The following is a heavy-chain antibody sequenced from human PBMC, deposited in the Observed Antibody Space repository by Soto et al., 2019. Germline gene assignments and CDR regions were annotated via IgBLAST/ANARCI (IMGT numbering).Heavy chain of an antibody. CDR1: GFTFSNFA. D-gene: IGHD3-3*01. V-gene: IGHV3-23*01. CDR3: ARDDYDFWSGYYTPNDDYYYGMDV. J-gene: IGHJ6*02. CDR2: IGGGGDDT. Sequence: GGSLRLSCAASGFTFSNFAVSWVRQAPEKGLEWVSSIGGGGDDTYYADSVKGRFIISRDNSKSTLSLRLNSLRAEDTAVYYCARDDYDFWSGYYTPNDDYYYGMDVWGQGTTVTVSS.